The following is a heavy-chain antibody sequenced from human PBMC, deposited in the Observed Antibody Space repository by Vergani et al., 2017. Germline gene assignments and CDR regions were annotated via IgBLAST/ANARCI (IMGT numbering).Heavy chain of an antibody. CDR3: AADLRSQTGSDY. CDR1: GFTFTTSV. V-gene: IGHV1-58*01. D-gene: IGHD1-1*01. Sequence: QLVQSGPEVKKPGTSVKVSCKASGFTFTTSVVQWVRQARGQRLEWIGWVVVGSGNTNYAQKFQERVTITMDMSTSTDYMELSSLGAEDTAVQYCAADLRSQTGSDYWGQGALVTVTS. CDR2: VVVGSGNT. J-gene: IGHJ4*02.